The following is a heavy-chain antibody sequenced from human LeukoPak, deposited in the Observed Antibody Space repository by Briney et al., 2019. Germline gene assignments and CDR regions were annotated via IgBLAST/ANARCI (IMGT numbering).Heavy chain of an antibody. CDR3: ARASTGVSSGYYYYYYYGMDV. CDR2: ISAYNGNT. V-gene: IGHV1-18*01. Sequence: ASVKVSCKASGYTFTSYGISWVRQAPGQGLEWMGWISAYNGNTNYAQKLQGRVTMTTDTSTSTAYMELRSLRSDDTAVHYCARASTGVSSGYYYYYYYGMDVWGQGTTVTVSS. D-gene: IGHD3-22*01. J-gene: IGHJ6*02. CDR1: GYTFTSYG.